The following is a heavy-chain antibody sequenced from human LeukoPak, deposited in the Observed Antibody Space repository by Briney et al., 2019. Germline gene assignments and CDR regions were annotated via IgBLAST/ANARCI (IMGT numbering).Heavy chain of an antibody. CDR1: GFTFNSYS. V-gene: IGHV3-21*01. Sequence: PGGSQRLSCAASGFTFNSYSMNWVRQAPGKGLEWVSSISSSSSYIYYADSVKGRFTISRDNDKNSLYLQMNSLRAEDTAVYYCARGTDGYNYDQTYYFGYWGQGTLVTVSS. J-gene: IGHJ4*02. D-gene: IGHD5-24*01. CDR2: ISSSSSYI. CDR3: ARGTDGYNYDQTYYFGY.